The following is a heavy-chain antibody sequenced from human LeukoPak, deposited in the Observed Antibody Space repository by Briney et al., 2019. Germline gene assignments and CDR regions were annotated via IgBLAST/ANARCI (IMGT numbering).Heavy chain of an antibody. J-gene: IGHJ4*02. D-gene: IGHD3-3*01. V-gene: IGHV4-31*02. CDR1: GGSISSGGYY. CDR2: IYYSGST. CDR3: ASEHITTNCFDY. Sequence: SQTLSLTCAVSGGSISSGGYYWSWIRQHPGKGLGWIGYIYYSGSTYYNTSLKSPVTTSVDTSKNQCSLKLSSVTAAATAVYYCASEHITTNCFDYWGQGTLVTVSS.